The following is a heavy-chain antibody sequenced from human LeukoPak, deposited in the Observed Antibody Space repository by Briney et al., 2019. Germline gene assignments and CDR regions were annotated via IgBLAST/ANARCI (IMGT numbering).Heavy chain of an antibody. V-gene: IGHV3-7*01. CDR2: IKEDGSVK. CDR1: GFTFSNYH. CDR3: AREIPRGASNLDL. J-gene: IGHJ5*02. D-gene: IGHD1-26*01. Sequence: GGSLRLSCAASGFTFSNYHMHWVRQAPGKGLEWVANIKEDGSVKYYVDSVKGRFTISRDNAKNSLDLQMSTLRAEDTALYYCAREIPRGASNLDLWGQGTLVTVSS.